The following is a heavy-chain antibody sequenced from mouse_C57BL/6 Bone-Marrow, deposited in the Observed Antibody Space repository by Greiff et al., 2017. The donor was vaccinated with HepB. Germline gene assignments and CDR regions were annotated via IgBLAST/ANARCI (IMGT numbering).Heavy chain of an antibody. D-gene: IGHD4-1*01. CDR3: ARRNWVFDY. CDR2: INPNYGTT. CDR1: GYSFTDYN. Sequence: FQLHHSLPYLLNPFSSLKISCKASGYSFTDYNMNWVKQINLNSLEWIGVINPNYGTTSYNQKFKGKATLTVDQSSSTAYMQLNSLTSEDSAVYYCARRNWVFDYWGQGTTLTVSS. V-gene: IGHV1-39*01. J-gene: IGHJ2*01.